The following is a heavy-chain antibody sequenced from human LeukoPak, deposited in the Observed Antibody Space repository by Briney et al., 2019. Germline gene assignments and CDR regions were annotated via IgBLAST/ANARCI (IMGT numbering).Heavy chain of an antibody. CDR1: GYTFTDYF. CDR2: MNPNSGAT. CDR3: ARPSIGWFDP. V-gene: IGHV1-2*02. D-gene: IGHD2-15*01. Sequence: ASVKVSCKASGYTFTDYFIHWVRQAPGQGLEWLGWMNPNSGATYYAQKLQGRVTMTTDTSTSTAYMELRSLRSDDTAVYYCARPSIGWFDPWGQGTLVTVSS. J-gene: IGHJ5*02.